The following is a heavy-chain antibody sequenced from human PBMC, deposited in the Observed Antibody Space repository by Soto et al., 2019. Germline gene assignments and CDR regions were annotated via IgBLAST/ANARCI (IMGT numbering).Heavy chain of an antibody. J-gene: IGHJ4*02. Sequence: LSLTCTVSGGSISSFYWSWIRQPAGKGLEWIGRIYSGGRNNYNPSLESRVSVSVDTSKNQFSLKVSGVSAADTAVYYCATSQKGYNWNYFDHWGQGALVTVSS. V-gene: IGHV4-4*07. CDR2: IYSGGRN. CDR1: GGSISSFY. CDR3: ATSQKGYNWNYFDH. D-gene: IGHD1-20*01.